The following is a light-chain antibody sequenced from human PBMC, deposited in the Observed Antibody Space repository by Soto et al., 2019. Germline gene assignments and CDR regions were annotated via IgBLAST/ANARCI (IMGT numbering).Light chain of an antibody. V-gene: IGKV3-20*01. CDR3: QQYGSSLFT. CDR2: GAS. Sequence: EILLTPSPGTLSLSPGERATLSCRASQSVISRYLAWYQQNPGQAPRLLIYGASSRATGIPDRFSGSGSGTDFTLTISRLEPEDFAVYYCQQYGSSLFTFGPGTKVDIK. J-gene: IGKJ3*01. CDR1: QSVISRY.